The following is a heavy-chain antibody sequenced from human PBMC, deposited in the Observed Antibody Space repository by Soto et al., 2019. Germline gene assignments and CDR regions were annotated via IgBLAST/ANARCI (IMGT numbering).Heavy chain of an antibody. CDR3: ARRQRNSSSSGGARYYYYGMDV. J-gene: IGHJ6*02. CDR1: GGSITSSSYY. CDR2: IYYSGST. V-gene: IGHV4-39*01. Sequence: PSETLSLTCTVSGGSITSSSYYWGWIRQPPGKGLEWIGSIYYSGSTYYNPSLKSRVTISVDTSKNQFSLKLSSVTAADTAVYYCARRQRNSSSSGGARYYYYGMDVWGQGTTVTVSS. D-gene: IGHD6-6*01.